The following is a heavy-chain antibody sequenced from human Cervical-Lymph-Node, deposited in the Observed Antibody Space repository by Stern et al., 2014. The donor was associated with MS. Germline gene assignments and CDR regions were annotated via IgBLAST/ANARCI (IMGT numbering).Heavy chain of an antibody. D-gene: IGHD3-10*01. J-gene: IGHJ4*02. CDR3: AKEAILWFGESVYYFDY. V-gene: IGHV3-30*18. CDR1: GFTFSSYG. Sequence: VQLVESGGGVVQPGRSLRLSCAASGFTFSSYGMHWVRQAPGKGLEWVAVISYDGSNKYYADSVKGRFTISRDNSKNTLYLQMNSLRAEDTAVYYCAKEAILWFGESVYYFDYWGQGTLVTVSS. CDR2: ISYDGSNK.